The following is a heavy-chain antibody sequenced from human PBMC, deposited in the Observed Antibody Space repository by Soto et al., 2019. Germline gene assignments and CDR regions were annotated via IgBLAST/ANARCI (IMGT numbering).Heavy chain of an antibody. V-gene: IGHV1-69*01. J-gene: IGHJ6*02. CDR1: GDTDTNYV. Sequence: QVQLVQSGAEVKKPGSSVKVSCKASGDTDTNYVISWVRQAPGQGLEWMGGIFPKFGTTYSAQKLQDRLTITADESTSTVYMQLSSLRLDYTAVYYCEAEKTFGKLSVVWGQGTTVTVSS. CDR3: EAEKTFGKLSVV. D-gene: IGHD3-16*02. CDR2: IFPKFGTT.